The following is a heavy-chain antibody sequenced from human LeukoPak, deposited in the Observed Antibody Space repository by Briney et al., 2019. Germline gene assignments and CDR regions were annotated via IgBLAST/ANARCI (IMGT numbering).Heavy chain of an antibody. J-gene: IGHJ6*03. D-gene: IGHD6-6*01. Sequence: SETLSLTCTVSGGSISSHYWSWIRQPPGKGLEWVGYIHYSGSTNYDPSLKSRVTTSVDTSKNQFSLKLSSVTAADTAVYYCARRSTSSGGYYYYMDVWGKGTTVTVSS. CDR3: ARRSTSSGGYYYYMDV. CDR1: GGSISSHY. V-gene: IGHV4-59*11. CDR2: IHYSGST.